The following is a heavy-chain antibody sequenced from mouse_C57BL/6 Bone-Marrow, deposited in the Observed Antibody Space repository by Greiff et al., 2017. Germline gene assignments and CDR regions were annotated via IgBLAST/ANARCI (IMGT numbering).Heavy chain of an antibody. CDR2: IYPRSGNT. Sequence: QVQLQQSGAELARPGASVKLSCKASGYTFTSYGISWVKQRTGQGLEWIGEIYPRSGNTYYNEKFKGKATLTADKSSSTAYMELRSLTSEDSAVYFCEREWYYYGSSPYYYAMDYWGQGTSVTVSS. V-gene: IGHV1-81*01. CDR3: EREWYYYGSSPYYYAMDY. D-gene: IGHD1-1*01. J-gene: IGHJ4*01. CDR1: GYTFTSYG.